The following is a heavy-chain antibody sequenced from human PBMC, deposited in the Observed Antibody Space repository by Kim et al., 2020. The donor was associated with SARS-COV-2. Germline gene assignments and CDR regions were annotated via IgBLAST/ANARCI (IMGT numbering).Heavy chain of an antibody. J-gene: IGHJ3*02. D-gene: IGHD3-3*01. CDR1: GGSISDYY. Sequence: SETLSLTCTVSGGSISDYYWSWIRQSPGKGLAWIGHISYSGNTKYTPSLKSRVTISAATSKNQLSLKLSSVTAADTAFYYCSRQLFGVGIIAFEICGQGTLLSVSS. CDR2: ISYSGNT. V-gene: IGHV4-59*08. CDR3: SRQLFGVGIIAFEI.